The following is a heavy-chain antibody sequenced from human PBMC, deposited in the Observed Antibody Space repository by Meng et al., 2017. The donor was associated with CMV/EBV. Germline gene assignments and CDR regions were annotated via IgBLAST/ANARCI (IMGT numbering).Heavy chain of an antibody. CDR2: IYYSGST. CDR3: ARDKDGDGYNIGNGMDV. V-gene: IGHV4-39*07. J-gene: IGHJ6*02. Sequence: GSLRLSCTVSGGSISSSSYYWGWIRQPPGKGLEWIGSIYYSGSTYYNPSLKSRVTISVDTSKNQFSLKLSSVTAADTAVYYCARDKDGDGYNIGNGMDVWGQGTTVTVSS. D-gene: IGHD5-24*01. CDR1: GGSISSSSYY.